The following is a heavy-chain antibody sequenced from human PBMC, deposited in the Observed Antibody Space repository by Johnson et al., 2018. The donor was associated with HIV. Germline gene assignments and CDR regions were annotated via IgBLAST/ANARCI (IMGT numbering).Heavy chain of an antibody. CDR3: ARVTGGYYSSSFGNPFDI. J-gene: IGHJ3*02. V-gene: IGHV3-30-3*01. CDR1: GFTFSSYA. CDR2: ISYDGSNK. Sequence: LVESGGGVVQPGRSLRLSCAASGFTFSSYAMHWVRQAPGKGLEWVAVISYDGSNKYSAASVKGRFTISRDNAKNSLYVQMNSLRADDTALYYCARVTGGYYSSSFGNPFDIWGQGTMVTVSS. D-gene: IGHD6-6*01.